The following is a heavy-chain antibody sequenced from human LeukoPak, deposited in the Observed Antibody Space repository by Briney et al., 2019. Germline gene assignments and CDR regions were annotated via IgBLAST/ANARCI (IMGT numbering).Heavy chain of an antibody. J-gene: IGHJ4*02. CDR2: IWYDGSTK. Sequence: GRSLRLSCAASGFSFKDTGMHWVRQAPGKGPEWLTIIWYDGSTKYYADSVKGRFTISRDNAKNSLYLQMNSLRAEDTAVYYCARDEDYDSSGPITYWGQGTLVTVSS. V-gene: IGHV3-33*01. CDR1: GFSFKDTG. D-gene: IGHD3-22*01. CDR3: ARDEDYDSSGPITY.